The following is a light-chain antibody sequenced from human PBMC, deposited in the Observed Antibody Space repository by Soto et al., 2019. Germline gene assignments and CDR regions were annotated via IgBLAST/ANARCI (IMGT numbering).Light chain of an antibody. J-gene: IGKJ5*01. CDR2: AAC. CDR1: QGIRND. Sequence: DIQLTQSPSSLSASVGDRVTITCRASQGIRNDLGWYQQKPGKAPKRLFYAACSLQSGVPSRFSGSGSGTDFTLTISRLEPEDFAVYYCQQYGSSQITFGQGTRLEIK. CDR3: QQYGSSQIT. V-gene: IGKV1-17*01.